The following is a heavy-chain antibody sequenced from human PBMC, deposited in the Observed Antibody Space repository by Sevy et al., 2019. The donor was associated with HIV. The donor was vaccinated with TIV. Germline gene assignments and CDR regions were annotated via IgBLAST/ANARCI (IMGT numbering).Heavy chain of an antibody. Sequence: ASVKVSCKASGYTFTGYYMHWVRQAPGQGLEWMGWINPNSGGTNYAQKFQGRVTMTRDTSIRTANMGLSRLRSDETAVYYCAGAVTGSGSYYLDAFDYWGQGTMVTVSS. D-gene: IGHD3-10*01. J-gene: IGHJ3*01. V-gene: IGHV1-2*02. CDR3: AGAVTGSGSYYLDAFDY. CDR2: INPNSGGT. CDR1: GYTFTGYY.